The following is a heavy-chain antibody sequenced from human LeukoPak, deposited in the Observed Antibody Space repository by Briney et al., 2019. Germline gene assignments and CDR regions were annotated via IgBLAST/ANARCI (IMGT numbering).Heavy chain of an antibody. J-gene: IGHJ4*02. Sequence: SGTLSLTCAVYGGSFSGYYWSWIRQPPGKGLEWIGEINHSGSTNYNPSLKSRVTISVDTSKNQFSLKLSSVTAADTAVYYCAGRHLGYYGSGSAIDYWGQGTLVTVSS. CDR2: INHSGST. CDR1: GGSFSGYY. D-gene: IGHD3-10*01. V-gene: IGHV4-34*01. CDR3: AGRHLGYYGSGSAIDY.